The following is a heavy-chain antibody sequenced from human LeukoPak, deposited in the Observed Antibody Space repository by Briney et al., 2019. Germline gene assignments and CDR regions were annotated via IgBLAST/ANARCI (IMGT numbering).Heavy chain of an antibody. Sequence: GGSLRLSCAASGFTFSSYGMHWVRQAPGKGLEWVAVISYDGSNKYYADSVKGRFTISRDNSKNTAYLQMNSLRGEDTALYYCAREGSSTIFFGSGTHSGGAFDIWGQGAVVTVSS. D-gene: IGHD3-10*01. J-gene: IGHJ3*02. CDR1: GFTFSSYG. CDR3: AREGSSTIFFGSGTHSGGAFDI. V-gene: IGHV3-30*03. CDR2: ISYDGSNK.